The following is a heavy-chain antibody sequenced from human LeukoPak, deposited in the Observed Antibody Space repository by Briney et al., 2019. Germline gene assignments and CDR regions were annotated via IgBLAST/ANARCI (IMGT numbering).Heavy chain of an antibody. Sequence: SETLSLTCAAYGGSFSGYYWSWIRQPPGKGLEWIGEINHNGSTNYNPSLKSRVTISVDTSKNQFSLKLSSVTAADTAVYYCASGTGGGNPFDYWGQGTLVTVSS. J-gene: IGHJ4*02. CDR2: INHNGST. D-gene: IGHD4-23*01. CDR3: ASGTGGGNPFDY. V-gene: IGHV4-34*01. CDR1: GGSFSGYY.